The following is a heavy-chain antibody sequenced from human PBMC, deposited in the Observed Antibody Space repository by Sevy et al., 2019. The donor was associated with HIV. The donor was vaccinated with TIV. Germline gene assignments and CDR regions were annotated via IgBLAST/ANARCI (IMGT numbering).Heavy chain of an antibody. CDR1: GFTFSSYA. V-gene: IGHV3-23*01. J-gene: IGHJ4*02. D-gene: IGHD6-13*01. Sequence: GESLKISCAASGFTFSSYAMSWVRQAPGKGLEWVSAISGSGGSTYYADSVKGRFTISRDNSKNTLYLQMNSLRAEDTAVYYCAKVKWVATITRGIAAAGTGFDYWGQGTLVTVSS. CDR3: AKVKWVATITRGIAAAGTGFDY. CDR2: ISGSGGST.